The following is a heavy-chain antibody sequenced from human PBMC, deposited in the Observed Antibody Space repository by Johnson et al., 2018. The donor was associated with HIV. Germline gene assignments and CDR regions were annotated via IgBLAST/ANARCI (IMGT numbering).Heavy chain of an antibody. CDR2: ISYDGSNK. D-gene: IGHD3-22*01. Sequence: QVQLVESGGGVVQPGRSLRLSCVASGFSFSSYGMHWVRQAPGKGLEWVALISYDGSNKYYADSVEGRFTISRDNSKNTLYLQMNSLRAEDTAVYYCARGITMIVVVKGDAFDIWGQGTMVTVSS. V-gene: IGHV3-30*03. CDR3: ARGITMIVVVKGDAFDI. J-gene: IGHJ3*02. CDR1: GFSFSSYG.